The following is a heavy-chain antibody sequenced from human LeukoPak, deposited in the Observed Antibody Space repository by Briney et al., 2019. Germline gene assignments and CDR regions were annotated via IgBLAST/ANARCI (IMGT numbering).Heavy chain of an antibody. Sequence: SETLSLTCTVSGASISSFNWGWIRQPPGKGLEWIGYMHNIGSTNYNPSLKSRVTISIDTSKYQFSLKLSSVTAADTAVYYCARHLRYSSGWYHFDYWGQGTLVTVSS. CDR3: ARHLRYSSGWYHFDY. J-gene: IGHJ4*02. CDR2: MHNIGST. V-gene: IGHV4-59*08. D-gene: IGHD6-19*01. CDR1: GASISSFN.